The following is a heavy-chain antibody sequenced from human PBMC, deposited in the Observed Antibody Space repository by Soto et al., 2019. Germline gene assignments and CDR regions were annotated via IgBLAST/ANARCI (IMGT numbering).Heavy chain of an antibody. CDR2: IYYSGST. V-gene: IGHV4-39*01. Sequence: QLQLQESGPGLVKPSETLSLTCTVSGGSISRSSYYWGWIRQPPGKGLEWIGSIYYSGSTYYNPSLKSRVTISVDTSKNQFSLKLSSVTAADTAVYYCARHDIVVVPAAHFDYWGQGTLVTVSS. D-gene: IGHD2-2*01. CDR3: ARHDIVVVPAAHFDY. J-gene: IGHJ4*02. CDR1: GGSISRSSYY.